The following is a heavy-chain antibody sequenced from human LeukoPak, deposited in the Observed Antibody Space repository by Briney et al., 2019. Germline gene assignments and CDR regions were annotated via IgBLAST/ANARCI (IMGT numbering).Heavy chain of an antibody. CDR1: DYSINSAYY. J-gene: IGHJ4*02. Sequence: SETLSLTCNVSDYSINSAYYWGWIRQPPGKGLEWIGSASYSGNTYYNPSLKSRVTILVDTSKNQFSLKMTSVTAADTAVYYCARDQYYDVSTYYEIDYWGQGTLVTVSS. CDR2: ASYSGNT. CDR3: ARDQYYDVSTYYEIDY. D-gene: IGHD3-22*01. V-gene: IGHV4-38-2*02.